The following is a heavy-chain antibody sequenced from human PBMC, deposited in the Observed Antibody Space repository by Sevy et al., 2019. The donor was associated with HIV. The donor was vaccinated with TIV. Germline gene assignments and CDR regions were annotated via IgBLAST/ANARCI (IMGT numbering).Heavy chain of an antibody. J-gene: IGHJ4*02. CDR3: AKDQGWDLLGYFDY. Sequence: GGSLRLSCAASGFSFSTYAMSWVRQAPGKALEWVSVINGSGGGTYCGDSVKGRFTISRDNSKNTLYLQMISLRAEDTAVYYCAKDQGWDLLGYFDYWGQGTLVTVSS. CDR2: INGSGGGT. D-gene: IGHD1-26*01. CDR1: GFSFSTYA. V-gene: IGHV3-23*01.